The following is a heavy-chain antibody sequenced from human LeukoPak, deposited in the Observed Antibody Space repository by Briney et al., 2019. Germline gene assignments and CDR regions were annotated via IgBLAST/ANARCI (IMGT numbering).Heavy chain of an antibody. Sequence: ETGGSLRLSCAASGFTFSSYAMSWVRQAPGKGLEWVSGIIGNGRSTYYTDSVKGRFTISRDNSKNTLYLQMNSLRTEDTAVYYCTRDRDWAFDYWGQGILVTVSS. CDR3: TRDRDWAFDY. CDR2: IIGNGRST. D-gene: IGHD2-21*01. J-gene: IGHJ4*02. CDR1: GFTFSSYA. V-gene: IGHV3-23*01.